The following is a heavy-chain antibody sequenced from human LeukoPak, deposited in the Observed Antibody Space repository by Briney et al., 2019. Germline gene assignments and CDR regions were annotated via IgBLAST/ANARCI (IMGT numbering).Heavy chain of an antibody. V-gene: IGHV4-4*07. CDR1: GGSISSHY. D-gene: IGHD3-16*01. Sequence: PSQTLSLTCTVSGGSISSHYWSCIRQPAGKGLEWSVRIYTSGSTNYYPALKSRVTISVDTSKNQFSLKLSSVTAADTAVYYCASLGRGGNWIDPWGQGTLVTVSS. CDR2: IYTSGST. CDR3: ASLGRGGNWIDP. J-gene: IGHJ5*02.